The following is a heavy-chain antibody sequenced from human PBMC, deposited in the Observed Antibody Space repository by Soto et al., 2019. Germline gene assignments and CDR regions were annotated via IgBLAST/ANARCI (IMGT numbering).Heavy chain of an antibody. V-gene: IGHV3-7*03. D-gene: IGHD1-7*01. CDR2: IKQDGSEK. CDR3: ARDLPTSELELTNWLDP. CDR1: GFTFSSYW. J-gene: IGHJ5*02. Sequence: GGSLRLSCAASGFTFSSYWMSWVRQAPGKGLEWVANIKQDGSEKYYVDSVKGRFTISRDNAKNSLYLQMNSLRAEDTAVYYCARDLPTSELELTNWLDPWGPGTMVTVSS.